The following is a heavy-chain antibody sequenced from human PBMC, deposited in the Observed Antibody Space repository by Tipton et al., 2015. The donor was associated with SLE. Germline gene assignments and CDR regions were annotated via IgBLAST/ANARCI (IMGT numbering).Heavy chain of an antibody. J-gene: IGHJ4*02. CDR1: GFTFSDYA. CDR3: AKDQDVGYTTGWYGNFDY. Sequence: LSCATSGFTFSDYAMNWVRQAPGKGLEWVASISGIGGTTFYADSVKGRFIISKDNSKNTLFLQMNSVRAEDTAVYYCAKDQDVGYTTGWYGNFDYWGQGTLVTVSS. CDR2: ISGIGGTT. V-gene: IGHV3-23*01. D-gene: IGHD6-19*01.